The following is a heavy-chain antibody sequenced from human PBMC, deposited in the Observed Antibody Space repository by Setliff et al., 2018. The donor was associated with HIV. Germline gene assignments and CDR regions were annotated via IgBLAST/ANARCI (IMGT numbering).Heavy chain of an antibody. D-gene: IGHD6-13*01. Sequence: GGSLRLSCAASGFTFSNNWIHWVRQTAEKGLVWVSRISPDGSSTMYADSVKGRFTISRDNAKKSLHLQMNSLRAEDTALYYCAKAPGSSWSSPLESWGQGTLVTVSS. CDR3: AKAPGSSWSSPLES. CDR2: ISPDGSST. CDR1: GFTFSNNW. J-gene: IGHJ4*02. V-gene: IGHV3-74*03.